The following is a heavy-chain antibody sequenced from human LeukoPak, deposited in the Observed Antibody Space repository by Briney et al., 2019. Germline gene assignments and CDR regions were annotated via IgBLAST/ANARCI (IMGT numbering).Heavy chain of an antibody. CDR3: ARDLSRGGIAAAGADY. D-gene: IGHD6-13*01. Sequence: GGSLRLSCAASGFNFANHAMSWVRQAPGKGLEWVSSISSSSSYIYYADSVKGRFTISRDNAKNSLYLQMNSLRAEDTAVYYCARDLSRGGIAAAGADYWGQGTLVTVSS. CDR1: GFNFANHA. CDR2: ISSSSSYI. V-gene: IGHV3-21*01. J-gene: IGHJ4*02.